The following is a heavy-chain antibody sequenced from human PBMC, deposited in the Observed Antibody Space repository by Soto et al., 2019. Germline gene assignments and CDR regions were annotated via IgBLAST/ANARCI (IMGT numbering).Heavy chain of an antibody. J-gene: IGHJ4*02. CDR3: ARARVGPPGGGSWTMPFDS. CDR2: IYTGGST. Sequence: QVQLQESGPGLVKPSETLTLTCTVSSGSVSNYYWSWIRQPAGKGLEWIGRIYTGGSTNYNPSLKSRVTMSVDTSKNQFSLRLTSVTAADTAVYYGARARVGPPGGGSWTMPFDSWGRGTLVTVSS. V-gene: IGHV4-4*07. CDR1: SGSVSNYY. D-gene: IGHD2-15*01.